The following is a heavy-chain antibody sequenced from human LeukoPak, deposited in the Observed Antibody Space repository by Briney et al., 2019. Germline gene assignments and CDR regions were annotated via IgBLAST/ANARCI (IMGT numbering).Heavy chain of an antibody. J-gene: IGHJ4*02. V-gene: IGHV1-18*01. D-gene: IGHD1-20*01. CDR1: GYTFTSYG. Sequence: ASVKVSCKASGYTFTSYGISWVRQAPGQGLEWMGWISAYNGNTNYAQKLRGRVTMTTDTSTSTAYMELRSLRSDDTAVYYCARRYNWNDGPEFDYWGQGTLVTVSS. CDR3: ARRYNWNDGPEFDY. CDR2: ISAYNGNT.